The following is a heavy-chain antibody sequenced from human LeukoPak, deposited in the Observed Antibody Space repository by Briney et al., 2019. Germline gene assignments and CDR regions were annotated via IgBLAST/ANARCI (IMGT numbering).Heavy chain of an antibody. CDR1: GYTFTSYY. Sequence: ASVKVSCKAPGYTFTSYYIHWVRQAPGQGLEWMGRINPSGGSTRYAQKFQGRVTMTRDTSTSTVYMELSSLRSEDTAVYYCARDPRSDAFDIWGQGTMVTVSS. D-gene: IGHD3-10*01. CDR2: INPSGGST. CDR3: ARDPRSDAFDI. V-gene: IGHV1-46*01. J-gene: IGHJ3*02.